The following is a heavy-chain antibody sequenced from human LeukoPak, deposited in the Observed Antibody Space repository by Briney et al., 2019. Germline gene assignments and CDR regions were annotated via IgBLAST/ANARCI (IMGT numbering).Heavy chain of an antibody. CDR2: ISSSSSYI. CDR3: ARQGSSAPGDY. J-gene: IGHJ4*02. CDR1: GFTFSRYS. Sequence: GGSLRPSCAASGFTFSRYSMNWVRQAPGKGLEWVSSISSSSSYIYYADSVKGRFTISRDNAKNSLYLQMNSLRAEDTAVYYCARQGSSAPGDYWGQGTLVTVSS. V-gene: IGHV3-21*01. D-gene: IGHD6-13*01.